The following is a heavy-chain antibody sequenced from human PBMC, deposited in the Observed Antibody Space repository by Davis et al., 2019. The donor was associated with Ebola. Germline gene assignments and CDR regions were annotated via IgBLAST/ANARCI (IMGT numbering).Heavy chain of an antibody. D-gene: IGHD1-1*01. CDR2: ISGSGGST. J-gene: IGHJ5*02. CDR1: GFTFSSYG. Sequence: PGGSLRLSCAASGFTFSSYGMHWVRQAPGKGLEWVSAISGSGGSTYYADSVKGRFTISRDNSKNTLYLQMNSLRAEDTAVYYCARDGNLPIANWFAPWGQGTLVTVSS. CDR3: ARDGNLPIANWFAP. V-gene: IGHV3-23*01.